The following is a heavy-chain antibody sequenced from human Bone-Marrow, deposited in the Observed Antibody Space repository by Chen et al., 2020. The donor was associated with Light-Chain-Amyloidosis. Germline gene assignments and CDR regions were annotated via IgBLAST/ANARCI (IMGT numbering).Heavy chain of an antibody. V-gene: IGHV4-30-4*01. Sequence: QVQLQESGPGLVKPSQTLSITCAVSGGSIRSGFDYWSWIRQPPGKGLEWIGYVSYSGNTLYNPSLNSRVTISLDPSENEFSLELSSVTAADTAVYYCARDLGVDSRDAFHIWGQGTVVTVSS. D-gene: IGHD4-4*01. CDR3: ARDLGVDSRDAFHI. J-gene: IGHJ3*02. CDR2: VSYSGNT. CDR1: GGSIRSGFDY.